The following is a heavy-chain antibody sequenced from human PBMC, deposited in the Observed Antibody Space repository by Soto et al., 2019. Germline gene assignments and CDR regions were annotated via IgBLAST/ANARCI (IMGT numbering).Heavy chain of an antibody. J-gene: IGHJ6*02. CDR2: VSPSGDST. Sequence: LRLSCEASGFIFSTYSMTWVRQVPGKGLEWVAAVSPSGDSTYYADSLKGRLTISRDNSKNTVFLQMNSLSADDTGLYYCVKESDVWGQGISVTVSS. CDR3: VKESDV. V-gene: IGHV3-23*01. CDR1: GFIFSTYS.